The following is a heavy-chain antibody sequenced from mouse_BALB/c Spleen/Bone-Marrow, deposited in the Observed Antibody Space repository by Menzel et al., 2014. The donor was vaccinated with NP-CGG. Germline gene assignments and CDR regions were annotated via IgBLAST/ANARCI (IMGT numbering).Heavy chain of an antibody. CDR1: GFNIKDSY. D-gene: IGHD2-5*01. CDR3: TPYTNYGLKY. Sequence: EVQLQQSGAELVRSGASVKLSCTGSGFNIKDSYIHWVKQSPGQGLEWIGWIDPENGDTEYAPKFQGKATMTADASSNTAYLQLNSLTSDYTAIYYCTPYTNYGLKYWGQGTSVTVSS. CDR2: IDPENGDT. J-gene: IGHJ4*01. V-gene: IGHV14-4*02.